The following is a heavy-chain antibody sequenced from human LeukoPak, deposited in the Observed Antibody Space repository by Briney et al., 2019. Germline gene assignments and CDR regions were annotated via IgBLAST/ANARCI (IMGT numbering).Heavy chain of an antibody. CDR1: GYTFTGYY. CDR3: ARSRLGYCSGGSCYSGAI. J-gene: IGHJ3*02. V-gene: IGHV1-2*06. CDR2: INPNSGGT. D-gene: IGHD2-15*01. Sequence: GASVKVSYKASGYTFTGYYMHWVRQAPGQGLEWMGQINPNSGGTNYAQKFQGRVTMTRDTSISTAYMELSRLRSDDTAVYYCARSRLGYCSGGSCYSGAIWGQGTMVTVSS.